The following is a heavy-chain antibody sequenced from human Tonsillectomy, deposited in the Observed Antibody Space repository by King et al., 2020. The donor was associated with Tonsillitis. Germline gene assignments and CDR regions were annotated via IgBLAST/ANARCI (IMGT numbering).Heavy chain of an antibody. CDR3: ARLEGGSPYYYYYMDV. V-gene: IGHV5-51*03. Sequence: VQLVESGAEVKKPGDSLKISCRGTGYSFSTYWIGWVRQMPGNGLEWMGITHPGDSDTRYSPSYQGQVTISAAKSIDTAYMQWSSLKASDNDIYYCARLEGGSPYYYYYMDVWGKGTTVTVSS. D-gene: IGHD1-26*01. CDR2: THPGDSDT. J-gene: IGHJ6*03. CDR1: GYSFSTYW.